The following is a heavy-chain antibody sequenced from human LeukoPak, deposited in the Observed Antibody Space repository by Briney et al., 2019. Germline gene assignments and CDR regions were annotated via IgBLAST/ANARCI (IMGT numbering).Heavy chain of an antibody. D-gene: IGHD3-10*01. V-gene: IGHV3-74*01. CDR3: GRDNTGSVDY. Sequence: SGGSLRLSCAASGFTFSSYWMIWARQAPGKGLVYVSHMNTDGSTTNYVDSVEGRFTISRDNAKNTLYLQMDSLRAEDTAVYYCGRDNTGSVDYWGQGTLVTVSS. CDR2: MNTDGSTT. J-gene: IGHJ4*02. CDR1: GFTFSSYW.